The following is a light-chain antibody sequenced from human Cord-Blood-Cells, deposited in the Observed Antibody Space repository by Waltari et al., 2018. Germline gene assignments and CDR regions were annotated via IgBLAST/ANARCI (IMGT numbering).Light chain of an antibody. CDR1: QSVLYSSNNKNY. CDR3: QQYYSTPLT. V-gene: IGKV4-1*01. CDR2: WAS. J-gene: IGKJ4*01. Sequence: DIVMTQSPDYLAVYLGARATINCKSSQSVLYSSNNKNYLAWYQQKPGQPPKLLIYWASTRESGVPDRFSGSGSGTDFTLTISSLQAEDVAVYYCQQYYSTPLTFGGGTKVEIK.